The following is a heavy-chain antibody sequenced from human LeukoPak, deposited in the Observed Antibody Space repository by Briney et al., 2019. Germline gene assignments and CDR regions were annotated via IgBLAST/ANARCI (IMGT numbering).Heavy chain of an antibody. V-gene: IGHV3-66*04. J-gene: IGHJ4*02. CDR3: ARHTYGSRFDY. Sequence: GGSLRLSCAASGFTVISNYMSWVRQAPGKGLEWVSVIYSGGNTYYADSVEGRFTISRDNSKNTLYLQMKTLKAEDTAVYYCARHTYGSRFDYWGQGTLVTVSS. D-gene: IGHD1-26*01. CDR2: IYSGGNT. CDR1: GFTVISNY.